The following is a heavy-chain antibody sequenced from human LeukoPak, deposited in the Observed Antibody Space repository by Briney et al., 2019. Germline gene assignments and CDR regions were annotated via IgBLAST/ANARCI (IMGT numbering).Heavy chain of an antibody. J-gene: IGHJ4*02. CDR1: GGSFSGYY. CDR3: ARGRLLHC. Sequence: SETLSLTCAVYGGSFSGYYWSWIRQPPGKGLEWIGEINHSGSPNYNPSLKTRVTISVDTSKNQFSLKLSSVTAADTAVYYCARGRLLHCWGQGTLVTVSS. CDR2: INHSGSP. V-gene: IGHV4-34*01.